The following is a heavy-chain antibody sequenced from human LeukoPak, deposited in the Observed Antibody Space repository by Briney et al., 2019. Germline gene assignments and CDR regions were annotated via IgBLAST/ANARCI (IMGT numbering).Heavy chain of an antibody. Sequence: GASVKVSCKASGYTFTSYAMNWVRQAPGQGLEWMGRINPNTGNPTYAQAFTGRFVFSLDTSVSTAYLQISSLKAEDTAVYYCARACQPLGGLSFPDYWGQGTLVTVSS. D-gene: IGHD3-16*02. CDR1: GYTFTSYA. CDR2: INPNTGNP. CDR3: ARACQPLGGLSFPDY. J-gene: IGHJ4*02. V-gene: IGHV7-4-1*02.